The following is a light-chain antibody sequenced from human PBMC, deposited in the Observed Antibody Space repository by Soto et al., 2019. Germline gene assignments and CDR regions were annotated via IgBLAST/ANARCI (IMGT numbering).Light chain of an antibody. CDR3: QQSYSTPIT. J-gene: IGKJ5*01. CDR2: AAS. CDR1: QGISSY. V-gene: IGKV1-39*01. Sequence: DIQLTQSPSFLSASAGDTVTITFRASQGISSYLAWYQKKPGKAPKLLMYAASTLQSGVPSRFSGSGSGTDFTLTISSLQPEDFATYYCQQSYSTPITFGQGTRLEIK.